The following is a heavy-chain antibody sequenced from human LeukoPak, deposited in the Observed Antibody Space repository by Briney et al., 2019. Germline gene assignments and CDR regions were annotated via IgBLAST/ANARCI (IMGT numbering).Heavy chain of an antibody. CDR2: INPSGGFT. D-gene: IGHD3-22*01. CDR3: ARGFPPRTYYDSSGYYSYYFDY. CDR1: GYSFSTHW. J-gene: IGHJ4*02. V-gene: IGHV1-46*01. Sequence: ASVKVSCKASGYSFSTHWMHWVRQAPGQGLEWMGIINPSGGFTSYAQKLQGRVTVTRDMSTSTVYMELSNLRSEDTAVYYCARGFPPRTYYDSSGYYSYYFDYWGQGTLVTVSS.